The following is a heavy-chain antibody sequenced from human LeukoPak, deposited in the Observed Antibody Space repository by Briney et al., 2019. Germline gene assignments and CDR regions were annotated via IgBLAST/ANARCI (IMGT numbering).Heavy chain of an antibody. D-gene: IGHD3-9*01. CDR1: GFIFSDYY. CDR2: ISSRGSTI. Sequence: GGSLRLSCAASGFIFSDYYMSWIRQAPGKGLEWVSHISSRGSTIYYADSVKGRFTISRDNAKNSLYLQMNSPRAEDTAVYYCARAVYYDILTGYYYFDYWGQGTLVTVSS. CDR3: ARAVYYDILTGYYYFDY. J-gene: IGHJ4*02. V-gene: IGHV3-11*04.